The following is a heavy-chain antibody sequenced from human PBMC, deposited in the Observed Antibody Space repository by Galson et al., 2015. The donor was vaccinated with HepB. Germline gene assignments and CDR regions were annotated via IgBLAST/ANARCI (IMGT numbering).Heavy chain of an antibody. V-gene: IGHV6-1*01. CDR1: GDSVSSNSAA. CDR2: TYYRSKWFN. J-gene: IGHJ6*02. CDR3: ARRESGASYEYFHNKALDV. D-gene: IGHD5-12*01. Sequence: CAISGDSVSSNSAAWTWIRQSPSRGLEWLGRTYYRSKWFNDYAVSVKSRITVSADTSKNQVSLHLKSVTPGDTAVYYCARRESGASYEYFHNKALDVWGQGTTVTVSS.